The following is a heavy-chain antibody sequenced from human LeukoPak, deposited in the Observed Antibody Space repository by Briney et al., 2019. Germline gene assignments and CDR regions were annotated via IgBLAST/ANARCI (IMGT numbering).Heavy chain of an antibody. Sequence: GRSLRLSCAASGFTFSSYAMHWVRQAPGKGLEWVAVISYDGSNKYYADSVRGRFTISRDTSKDTLYLQMNNLRAEDTALYYCAREGPQAMPTGMDVWGQGTTVTVSS. D-gene: IGHD2-2*01. CDR2: ISYDGSNK. CDR3: AREGPQAMPTGMDV. J-gene: IGHJ6*02. V-gene: IGHV3-30-3*01. CDR1: GFTFSSYA.